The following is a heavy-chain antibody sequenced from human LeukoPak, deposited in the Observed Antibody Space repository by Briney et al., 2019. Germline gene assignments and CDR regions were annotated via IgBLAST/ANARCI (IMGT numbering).Heavy chain of an antibody. D-gene: IGHD3-10*01. Sequence: SETLSLTCTVSGGSISTYYWNWIRQPPGKGLEWIGYIYYSGSTNYNPSLKSRVTISLDTSKNQFSLKLSSVTAADTAVYYCARDRDRFGELYYWGQGTLVTVSS. CDR3: ARDRDRFGELYY. V-gene: IGHV4-59*01. CDR2: IYYSGST. CDR1: GGSISTYY. J-gene: IGHJ4*02.